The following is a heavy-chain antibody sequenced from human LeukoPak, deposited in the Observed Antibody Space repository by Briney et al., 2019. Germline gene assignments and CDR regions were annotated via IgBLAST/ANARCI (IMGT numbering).Heavy chain of an antibody. CDR1: GGSISSSSYY. D-gene: IGHD6-25*01. V-gene: IGHV4-39*01. J-gene: IGHJ5*02. CDR2: IYYSGST. Sequence: SETLSLTCTVSGGSISSSSYYWGWIRQPPGKGLEWIRSIYYSGSTYYNPSLKSRVTISVDTSKNQFSLKLSSVTAADTAVYYCARSPDSSVGLFDPWGQGTLVTVSS. CDR3: ARSPDSSVGLFDP.